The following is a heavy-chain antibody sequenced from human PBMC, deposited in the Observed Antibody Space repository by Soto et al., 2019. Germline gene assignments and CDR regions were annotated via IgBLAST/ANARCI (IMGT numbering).Heavy chain of an antibody. CDR2: IIPIFGTA. J-gene: IGHJ6*02. CDR1: GGPFSSYA. V-gene: IGHV1-69*01. Sequence: QVQLVQSGAVVKKPGSSVKVSCKASGGPFSSYAISWVRQAPGQGLEWMGGIIPIFGTANYAQKFQGRVTITADESTSTAYMELSSLRSEDTAVYYCASGVVVAATHYYYYGMDVWCQGTTVTVSS. D-gene: IGHD2-15*01. CDR3: ASGVVVAATHYYYYGMDV.